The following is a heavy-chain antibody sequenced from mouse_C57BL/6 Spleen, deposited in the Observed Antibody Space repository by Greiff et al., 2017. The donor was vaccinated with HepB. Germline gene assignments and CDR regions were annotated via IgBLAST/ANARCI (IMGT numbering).Heavy chain of an antibody. J-gene: IGHJ2*01. CDR2: IDPSDSYT. CDR3: ARKRYFDY. V-gene: IGHV1-69*01. Sequence: QVQLKQPGAELVMPGASVKLSCKASGYTFTSYWMHWVKQRPGQGLEWIGEIDPSDSYTNYNQKFKGKSTLTVDKSSSTAYMQLSSLTSEDSAVYYCARKRYFDYWGQGTTLTVSS. CDR1: GYTFTSYW.